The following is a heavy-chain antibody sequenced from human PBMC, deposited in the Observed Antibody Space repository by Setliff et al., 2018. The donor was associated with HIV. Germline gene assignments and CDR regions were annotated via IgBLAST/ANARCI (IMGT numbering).Heavy chain of an antibody. D-gene: IGHD1-26*01. Sequence: PGGSLRLSCAASGLTFSSYAMSWVRQAPGKGLEWVSSISGSGGSPYYADSVKGRFTISRDDSKNTLYLQMNSLRAEDTAVYYCARDRYSGSSTDYWGQGTLVTVSS. CDR3: ARDRYSGSSTDY. CDR1: GLTFSSYA. V-gene: IGHV3-23*01. J-gene: IGHJ4*02. CDR2: ISGSGGSP.